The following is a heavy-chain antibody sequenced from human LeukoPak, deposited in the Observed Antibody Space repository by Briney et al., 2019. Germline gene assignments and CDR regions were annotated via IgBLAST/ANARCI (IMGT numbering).Heavy chain of an antibody. CDR3: ARDLGRIASGYYFDY. CDR1: GYTFSDYS. J-gene: IGHJ4*02. CDR2: MNPNSGGT. D-gene: IGHD3-22*01. V-gene: IGHV1-2*02. Sequence: GASVKVSCKASGYTFSDYSLHWVRQAPGQGLEWMGWMNPNSGGTNYARKFQGRVTMTRDTSISTAYMELSRLRSDDTAVYYCARDLGRIASGYYFDYWGQGTLVTVSS.